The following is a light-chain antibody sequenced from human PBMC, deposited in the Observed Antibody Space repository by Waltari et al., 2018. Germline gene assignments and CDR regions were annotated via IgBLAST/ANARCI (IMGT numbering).Light chain of an antibody. Sequence: SYELTQPSSMSVSPGQTSRHTCPGTFLEKQYGYWYQQKPGQAPILVIFKDNERPSGIPERFSGSSSGTTVTLTISGVQAEDEADYYCQSADSSGPSVVFGGGTKLT. CDR2: KDN. J-gene: IGLJ2*01. CDR1: FLEKQY. V-gene: IGLV3-25*03. CDR3: QSADSSGPSVV.